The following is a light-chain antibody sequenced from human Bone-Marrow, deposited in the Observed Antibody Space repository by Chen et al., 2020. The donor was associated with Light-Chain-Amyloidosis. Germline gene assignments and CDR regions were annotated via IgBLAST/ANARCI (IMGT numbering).Light chain of an antibody. CDR3: CAYAGTDTGL. V-gene: IGLV2-11*01. Sequence: QSALPQPHSVSGSPGQSVTITCTGTSSDIGGYAYVSWYQQYPGPAPKLIIYDVNKRPSGVPARFFASKSANPASLTSSGRQAGDEAEYPCCAYAGTDTGLFGGGTSLTVL. CDR1: SSDIGGYAY. CDR2: DVN. J-gene: IGLJ3*02.